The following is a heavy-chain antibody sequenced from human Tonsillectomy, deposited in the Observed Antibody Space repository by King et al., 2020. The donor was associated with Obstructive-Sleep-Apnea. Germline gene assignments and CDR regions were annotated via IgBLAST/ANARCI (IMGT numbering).Heavy chain of an antibody. J-gene: IGHJ4*02. D-gene: IGHD5-18*01. V-gene: IGHV4-30-4*01. CDR3: ARDRTWIQLWSD. CDR1: GGSISSGDYY. CDR2: IYYSGST. Sequence: QLQESGPGLLKPSQTLSLTCTVSGGSISSGDYYWSWIRQPPGKGLEWIGYIYYSGSTYYNPSLKSRVTISVDTSKNQFSLKLSSVTAADTAVYYCARDRTWIQLWSDWGQGTLVTVSS.